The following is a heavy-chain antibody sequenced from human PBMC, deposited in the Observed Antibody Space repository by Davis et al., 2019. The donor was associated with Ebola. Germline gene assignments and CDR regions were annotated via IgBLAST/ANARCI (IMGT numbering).Heavy chain of an antibody. Sequence: ASVKVSCKASGYTFTGYYMHWVRQAPGQGLEWMGWINPNSGGTNYAQKFQGRVTMTRDTSISTAYMELSRLRSDDTAVYYCARDWDTWIHRVGYWGQGTLVTVSS. J-gene: IGHJ4*02. CDR2: INPNSGGT. CDR1: GYTFTGYY. V-gene: IGHV1-2*02. CDR3: ARDWDTWIHRVGY. D-gene: IGHD5-12*01.